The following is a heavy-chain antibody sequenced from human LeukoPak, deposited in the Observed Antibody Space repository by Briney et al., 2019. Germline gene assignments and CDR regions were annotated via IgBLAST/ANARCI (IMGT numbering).Heavy chain of an antibody. CDR3: ARDRSTYYDINGPPPAV. V-gene: IGHV3-23*01. D-gene: IGHD3-22*01. J-gene: IGHJ6*04. Sequence: AGGSLRLSCAVSGITLSNYGMSWVRQAPGKGLEWVAGISDSGGRTNYADSVKGRFTISRDNPKNTLYLQMNSLRAEDTAVYFCARDRSTYYDINGPPPAVWGKGTTVTVSS. CDR1: GITLSNYG. CDR2: ISDSGGRT.